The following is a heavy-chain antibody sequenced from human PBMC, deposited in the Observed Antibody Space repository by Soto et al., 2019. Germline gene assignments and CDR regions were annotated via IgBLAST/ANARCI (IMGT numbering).Heavy chain of an antibody. CDR1: GGSFSGYY. D-gene: IGHD3-16*01. V-gene: IGHV4-34*01. CDR2: INHSGST. J-gene: IGHJ6*02. CDR3: ARGHMITFGGVYYYYYGMDV. Sequence: QVQLQQWGAGLLKPSETLSLTCAVYGGSFSGYYWSWIRQPPGKGLEWMGEINHSGSTNYNPSLKSRVTISVDTSKNQFSLKLSSVTAADTAVYYCARGHMITFGGVYYYYYGMDVWGQGTTVTVSS.